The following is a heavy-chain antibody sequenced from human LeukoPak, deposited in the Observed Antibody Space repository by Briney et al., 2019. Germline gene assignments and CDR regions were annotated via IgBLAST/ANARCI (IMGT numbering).Heavy chain of an antibody. D-gene: IGHD4-17*01. CDR2: ISWDSGSI. CDR3: VKGGVTTVTTLQH. J-gene: IGHJ1*01. V-gene: IGHV3-9*01. CDR1: GFTFDDYA. Sequence: QPGGSLRLSCAASGFTFDDYAMHWVRQAPGRGLEWVSGISWDSGSIGYADSVRGRFTISRDNAKNSLFLQMNSLRGEDTVLYYCVKGGVTTVTTLQHWGQGTLVTVSS.